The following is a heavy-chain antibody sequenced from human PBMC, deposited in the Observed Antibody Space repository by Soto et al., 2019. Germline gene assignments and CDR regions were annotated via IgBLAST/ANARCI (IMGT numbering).Heavy chain of an antibody. CDR1: GGSISSYY. Sequence: PSETLSLTCTVSGGSISSYYWSWIRQPAGKGLEWIGRIYTSGSTNYNPSLKSRVTMSVDTSKNQFSLKLSSVTAADTAVYYCARSTHRPRSKSVVGVDGTGAFVIVDQGT. V-gene: IGHV4-4*07. D-gene: IGHD2-15*01. CDR2: IYTSGST. J-gene: IGHJ3*02. CDR3: ARSTHRPRSKSVVGVDGTGAFVI.